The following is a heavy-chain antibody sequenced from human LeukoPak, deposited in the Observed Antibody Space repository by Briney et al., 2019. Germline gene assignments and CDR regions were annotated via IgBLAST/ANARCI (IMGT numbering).Heavy chain of an antibody. V-gene: IGHV3-23*01. CDR2: ISGSGGST. D-gene: IGHD2-2*02. CDR3: AKVRRKAGPAAITLLDY. J-gene: IGHJ4*02. Sequence: PGGSLRLSCAASGFTFSSYAMSWVRQAPGKGLEWVSAISGSGGSTYYADSVKGRFTISRDNSKNTLYLQMNSLRAEDTAVYYCAKVRRKAGPAAITLLDYWGQGTLVTVSS. CDR1: GFTFSSYA.